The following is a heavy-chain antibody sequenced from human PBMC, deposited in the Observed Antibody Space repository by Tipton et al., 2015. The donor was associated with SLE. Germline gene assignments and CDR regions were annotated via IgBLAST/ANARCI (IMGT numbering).Heavy chain of an antibody. CDR3: ARHEGAVAPGYFDF. D-gene: IGHD6-19*01. Sequence: TLSLTCTVSGGSISSRSYYWGWIRQPPGKGLEWIGSIYYSGSTYYNPSLKSRVTISVDTSKNQFSLKLRSVTAADTAAYYCARHEGAVAPGYFDFWGQGTLVTVSS. V-gene: IGHV4-39*07. CDR1: GGSISSRSYY. J-gene: IGHJ4*02. CDR2: IYYSGST.